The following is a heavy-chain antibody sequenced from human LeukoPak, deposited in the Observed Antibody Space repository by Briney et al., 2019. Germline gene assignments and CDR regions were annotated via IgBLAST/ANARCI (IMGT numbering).Heavy chain of an antibody. CDR1: GGSISTSSYY. V-gene: IGHV4-39*01. CDR2: IYLSGST. J-gene: IGHJ4*02. D-gene: IGHD5-18*01. Sequence: SETLSLTCTVSGGSISTSSYYWGWIRQPPGKGLEWIGNIYLSGSTHYNPSLKSRVTISVDTSKNQFSLKLSSVTAADTAVYYCATLEVWDTAMVDYWGQGTLVTVSS. CDR3: ATLEVWDTAMVDY.